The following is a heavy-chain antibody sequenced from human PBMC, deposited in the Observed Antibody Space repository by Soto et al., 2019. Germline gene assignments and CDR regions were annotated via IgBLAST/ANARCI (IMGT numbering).Heavy chain of an antibody. CDR1: GGTFSSYA. Sequence: ASVKVSCKASGGTFSSYAISWVRQAPGQGLEWMGGIIPIFGTANYAQKFQGRVTITADESTGTAYMELSSLRSEDTAVYYCARGEDTAMDQTPYYYYGMDVWGQGTTVTVSS. J-gene: IGHJ6*02. CDR2: IIPIFGTA. D-gene: IGHD5-18*01. V-gene: IGHV1-69*13. CDR3: ARGEDTAMDQTPYYYYGMDV.